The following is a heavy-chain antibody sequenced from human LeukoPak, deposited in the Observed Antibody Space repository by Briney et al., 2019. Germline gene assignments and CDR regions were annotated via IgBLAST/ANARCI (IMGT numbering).Heavy chain of an antibody. CDR1: GFMFSNSD. CDR3: AKNRVGQTYADAFEI. V-gene: IGHV3-30*02. Sequence: GGSLRLSCASSGFMFSNSDMHWVRQAPGKGLEWVAFIRSDGTDTFYGDSVKGRFTISRDNSKNTLFLQMNSLTPDDTAIYYCAKNRVGQTYADAFEIWGQGTMVTVSS. D-gene: IGHD5-24*01. CDR2: IRSDGTDT. J-gene: IGHJ3*02.